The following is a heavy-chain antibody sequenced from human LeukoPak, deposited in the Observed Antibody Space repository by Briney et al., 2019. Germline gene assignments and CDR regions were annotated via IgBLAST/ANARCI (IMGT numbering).Heavy chain of an antibody. V-gene: IGHV4-34*01. Sequence: SETLSLTCAVYGGCFSGYYWSWIRQPPGKGLEWIGEINHSGSTNYNPSLKSRVTISVDTSKNQFSLKLSSVTAADTAVYYCARGAIPGTISYFDYWGQGTLVTVSS. D-gene: IGHD1-14*01. CDR1: GGCFSGYY. CDR2: INHSGST. J-gene: IGHJ4*02. CDR3: ARGAIPGTISYFDY.